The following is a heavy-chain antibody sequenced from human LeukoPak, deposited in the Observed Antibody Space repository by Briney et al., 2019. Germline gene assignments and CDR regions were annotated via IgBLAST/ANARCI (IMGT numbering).Heavy chain of an antibody. J-gene: IGHJ4*02. CDR3: AKDLFGSGSYEY. D-gene: IGHD3-10*01. CDR1: GFSFSTAD. Sequence: PGGSLRLSCAASGFSFSTADMHWVRQAPGKGLEWVAFLRSGGNDKYYAGSVKGRFTISRDNSKNTLFLQMSSLRAEDTAVYYCAKDLFGSGSYEYWGQGTLVTVSS. CDR2: LRSGGNDK. V-gene: IGHV3-30*02.